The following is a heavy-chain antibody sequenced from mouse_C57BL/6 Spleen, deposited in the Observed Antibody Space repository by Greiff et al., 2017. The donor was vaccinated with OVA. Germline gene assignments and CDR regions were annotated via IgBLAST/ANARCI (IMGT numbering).Heavy chain of an antibody. V-gene: IGHV1-61*01. J-gene: IGHJ1*03. CDR1: GYTFTSYW. Sequence: VKLQQPGAELVRPGSSVKLSCKASGYTFTSYWMDWVKQRPGQGLEWIGNIYPSDSETHYNQKFKDKATLTVDKSSSTAYMQLSSLTSEDSAVYYCARHLYWYFDVWGTGTTVTVSS. CDR2: IYPSDSET. CDR3: ARHLYWYFDV.